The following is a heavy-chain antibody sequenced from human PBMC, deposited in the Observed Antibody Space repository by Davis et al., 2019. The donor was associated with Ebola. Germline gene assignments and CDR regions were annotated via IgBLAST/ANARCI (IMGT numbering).Heavy chain of an antibody. CDR2: ISSLTYST. Sequence: ESLKISCAASGFTFNNYDMSWVRQAPGRRLEWVSAISSLTYSTYYAVSVEGRFTISRDNSKTTLYLQINSLSAEETARYYCAKGDLRITMKLVVKGGFDIWGQWTMVTVSS. D-gene: IGHD3-22*01. CDR1: GFTFNNYD. V-gene: IGHV3-23*01. J-gene: IGHJ3*02. CDR3: AKGDLRITMKLVVKGGFDI.